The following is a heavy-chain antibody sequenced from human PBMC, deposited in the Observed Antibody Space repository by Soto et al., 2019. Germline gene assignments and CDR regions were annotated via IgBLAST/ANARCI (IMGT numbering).Heavy chain of an antibody. J-gene: IGHJ5*02. D-gene: IGHD2-15*01. CDR2: IIPIFGTA. V-gene: IGHV1-69*13. CDR1: GGTFSSYA. Sequence: AVKVSCKASGGTFSSYAISWVRQAPGQGLEWMGGIIPIFGTANYAQKFQGRVTITADESTSTAYMELSSLRSEDTAVYYCARGRIAINWFDPWGQGTLVTVSS. CDR3: ARGRIAINWFDP.